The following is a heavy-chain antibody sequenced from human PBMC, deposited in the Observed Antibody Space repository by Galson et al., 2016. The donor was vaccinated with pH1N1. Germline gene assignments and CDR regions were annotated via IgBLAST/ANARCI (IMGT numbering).Heavy chain of an antibody. CDR1: GYTFNNYD. D-gene: IGHD6-19*01. J-gene: IGHJ4*02. CDR3: ARGHPLGSISGWV. V-gene: IGHV1-8*03. CDR2: MNPNTGGT. Sequence: SVKVSCKASGYTFNNYDINWVRQTPGQGLEWMGWMNPNTGGTDSAQKFQGRVTLTRNTSEGTAFMELSNLRSDDKAVYYCARGHPLGSISGWVWGQGSLVTVSS.